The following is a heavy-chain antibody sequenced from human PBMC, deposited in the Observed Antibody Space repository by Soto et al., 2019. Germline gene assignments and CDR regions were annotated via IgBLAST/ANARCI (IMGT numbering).Heavy chain of an antibody. D-gene: IGHD6-6*01. CDR3: AKDVIAARPYYYFGLDV. CDR1: GFTFYDYT. J-gene: IGHJ6*02. V-gene: IGHV3-43*01. Sequence: EVRLVQSGGVVAQPGGSLRLSCAASGFTFYDYTMHWVRQVPGRGLEWVSLISWDGGSTYYADSVKGRFTISRDNSKNSLYLQMNGLRTDDTALYYCAKDVIAARPYYYFGLDVWGQGTTVTVSS. CDR2: ISWDGGST.